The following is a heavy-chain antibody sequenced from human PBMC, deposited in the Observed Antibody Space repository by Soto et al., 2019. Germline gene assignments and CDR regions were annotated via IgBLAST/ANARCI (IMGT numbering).Heavy chain of an antibody. Sequence: SETLSLTCTLSDISIFRYSSNWACFRQPPGKGLEWIGSMDYSGSTYYNPSLKSRVTMSVDTSNNQFSLKLSSATAADTAVYYCARRLLVPAAIDHWGQGTLVTVS. D-gene: IGHD2-2*01. CDR1: DISIFRYSSN. CDR2: MDYSGST. CDR3: ARRLLVPAAIDH. J-gene: IGHJ5*02. V-gene: IGHV4-39*01.